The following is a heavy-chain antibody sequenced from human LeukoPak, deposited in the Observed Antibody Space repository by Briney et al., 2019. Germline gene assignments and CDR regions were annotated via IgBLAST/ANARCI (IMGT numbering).Heavy chain of an antibody. Sequence: ASVKVSCKASGYTFTGYYMHWVRQAPGQGLEWMGWINPNSGGTNYAQKFQGRVTMTRDTSISTAYMELSRLRSDDTAVYYCARVPYYYDSSGYYHLFDYWGQGTLVTASS. CDR2: INPNSGGT. D-gene: IGHD3-22*01. J-gene: IGHJ4*02. V-gene: IGHV1-2*02. CDR3: ARVPYYYDSSGYYHLFDY. CDR1: GYTFTGYY.